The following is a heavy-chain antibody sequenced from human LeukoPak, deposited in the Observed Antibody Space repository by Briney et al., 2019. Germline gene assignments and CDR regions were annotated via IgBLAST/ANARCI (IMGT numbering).Heavy chain of an antibody. V-gene: IGHV3-53*04. D-gene: IGHD2-8*01. CDR3: TRDLSGVNPFDY. CDR2: IYSGGST. Sequence: GGSLRLSCAVSGFTVSSNYMSWVRQPPGKGLEWVSVIYSGGSTYYADSVKGRFTISKHDSRDTLYPQMNSLRVEDTAVYYCTRDLSGVNPFDYWGQGTLVTVSS. CDR1: GFTVSSNY. J-gene: IGHJ4*02.